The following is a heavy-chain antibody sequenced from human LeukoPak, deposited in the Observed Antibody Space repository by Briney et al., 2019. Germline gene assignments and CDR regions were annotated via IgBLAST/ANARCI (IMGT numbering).Heavy chain of an antibody. CDR3: AKDSGHDYGDHGWFDP. D-gene: IGHD4-17*01. Sequence: GGPLRLSCAASGFTFSSYSMTWVRQAPGKGLEWVSGISWNSGSIGYADSVKGRFTISRDNAKNSLYLQMNSLRAEDTALYYCAKDSGHDYGDHGWFDPWGQGTLVTVSS. J-gene: IGHJ5*02. CDR1: GFTFSSYS. CDR2: ISWNSGSI. V-gene: IGHV3-9*01.